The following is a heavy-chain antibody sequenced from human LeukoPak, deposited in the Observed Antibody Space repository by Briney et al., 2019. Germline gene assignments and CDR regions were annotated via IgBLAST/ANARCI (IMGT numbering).Heavy chain of an antibody. CDR3: ANTYRRAVRGDPRFDY. V-gene: IGHV4-30-4*08. J-gene: IGHJ4*02. Sequence: LRLPCAASGFTVSSNYMSWVRQHPGKGLEWIGYIYYSGSTYYNPSLKSRVTISVDTSKNQFSLKLSSVTAADTAVYYCANTYRRAVRGDPRFDYWGQGTLVTVSS. D-gene: IGHD3-10*01. CDR1: GFTVSSNY. CDR2: IYYSGST.